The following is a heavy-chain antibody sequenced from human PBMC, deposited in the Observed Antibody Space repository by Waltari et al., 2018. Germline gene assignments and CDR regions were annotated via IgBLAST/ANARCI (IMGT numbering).Heavy chain of an antibody. J-gene: IGHJ3*02. CDR1: GGSFSGYY. D-gene: IGHD3-9*01. V-gene: IGHV4-34*01. Sequence: QVQLQQWGAGLLKPSETLSLTCAVYGGSFSGYYWSWIRKPPGNGLEWIGEINHSGSTNYNPSLKSRVTISVDTSKNQFSLKLSSVTAADTAVYYCARGKTLTGYFRHAFDIWGQGTMVTVSS. CDR2: INHSGST. CDR3: ARGKTLTGYFRHAFDI.